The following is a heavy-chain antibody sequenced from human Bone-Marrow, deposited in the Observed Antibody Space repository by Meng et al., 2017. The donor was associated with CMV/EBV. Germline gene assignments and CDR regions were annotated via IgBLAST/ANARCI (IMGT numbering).Heavy chain of an antibody. D-gene: IGHD3-22*01. CDR2: ISSSSSTI. J-gene: IGHJ4*02. CDR3: ARGWYYDSSGYPAPHFGY. V-gene: IGHV3-48*04. CDR1: GFTFSSYS. Sequence: GESLKISCAASGFTFSSYSMNWVRQAPGKGLEWVSYISSSSSTIYYADSVKGRFTISRDNAKNSLYLQMNSLRAEDTAVYYCARGWYYDSSGYPAPHFGYWSQGTLVTVSS.